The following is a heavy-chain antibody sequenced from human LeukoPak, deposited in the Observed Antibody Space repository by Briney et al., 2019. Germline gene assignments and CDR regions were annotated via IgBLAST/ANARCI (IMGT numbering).Heavy chain of an antibody. Sequence: SETLSLTCTVSGGSISSYYWSWIRQPPGKGLEWIGYIYTSGSTYYNPSLKSRVTISVDTSKNQFSLKLSSVTAADTAVYYCARDREYYYDSSGYYSEWFDPWGQGTLVTVSS. CDR3: ARDREYYYDSSGYYSEWFDP. J-gene: IGHJ5*02. V-gene: IGHV4-4*09. CDR1: GGSISSYY. D-gene: IGHD3-22*01. CDR2: IYTSGST.